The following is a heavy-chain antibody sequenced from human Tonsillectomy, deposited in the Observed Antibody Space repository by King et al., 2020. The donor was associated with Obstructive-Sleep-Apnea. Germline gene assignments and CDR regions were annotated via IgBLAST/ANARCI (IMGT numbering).Heavy chain of an antibody. Sequence: ITLKESGPTLVKPTQTLTLTCTFSGFSLSTSGVSVGWIRQPPGKALECLALIYWDDDKRYRPSLKNRLTITKDTSKNQVVLTMINMDPVDTATYYCAHRLGGSGHGGPEYFQHWGQGTLVTVSS. J-gene: IGHJ1*01. CDR2: IYWDDDK. D-gene: IGHD3-10*01. CDR1: GFSLSTSGVS. CDR3: AHRLGGSGHGGPEYFQH. V-gene: IGHV2-5*02.